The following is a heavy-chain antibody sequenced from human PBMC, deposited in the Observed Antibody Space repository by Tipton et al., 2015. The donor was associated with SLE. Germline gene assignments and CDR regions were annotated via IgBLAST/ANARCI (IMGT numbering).Heavy chain of an antibody. Sequence: SLRLYCTASGFIFSSYPMYWVRQAPGKGLEWVAVISYDGSGKYYTDSVKGRFTISRDNSRNTVYLQMNSLRAEDTAVYYCARDARIWSGYPDAFDIWGQGTMVTVSS. V-gene: IGHV3-30*04. D-gene: IGHD3-3*01. CDR3: ARDARIWSGYPDAFDI. CDR1: GFIFSSYP. J-gene: IGHJ3*02. CDR2: ISYDGSGK.